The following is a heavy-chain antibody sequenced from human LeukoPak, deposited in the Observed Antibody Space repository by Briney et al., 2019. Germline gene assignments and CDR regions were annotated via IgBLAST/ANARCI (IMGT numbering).Heavy chain of an antibody. D-gene: IGHD6-19*01. V-gene: IGHV3-21*01. CDR1: GFTFSSYS. Sequence: PGGSLRLSCAASGFTFSSYSMNWARQAPGKGLEWVSSISSSSSYIYYADSVKGRFTISRDNAKNSLYPQMNSLRAEDTAVYYCARDGPYSSGWYDYWGQGTLVTVSS. J-gene: IGHJ4*02. CDR3: ARDGPYSSGWYDY. CDR2: ISSSSSYI.